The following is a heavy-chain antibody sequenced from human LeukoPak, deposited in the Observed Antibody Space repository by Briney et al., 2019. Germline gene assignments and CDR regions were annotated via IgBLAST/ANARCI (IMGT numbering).Heavy chain of an antibody. D-gene: IGHD2-2*01. CDR1: GGSISSYY. V-gene: IGHV4-4*07. J-gene: IGHJ5*02. CDR3: ARGPVVPAATGNWFDP. CDR2: IYTSGSP. Sequence: SETLSLTCTVSGGSISSYYWSWIRQPAGKGLEWIGRIYTSGSPNYNPSLKSRVTMSVDTSKNQFSLKLSSVTAADTAVYYCARGPVVPAATGNWFDPWGQGTLVTVSS.